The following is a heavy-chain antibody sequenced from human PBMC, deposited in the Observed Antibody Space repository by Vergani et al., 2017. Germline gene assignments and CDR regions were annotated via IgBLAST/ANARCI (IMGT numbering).Heavy chain of an antibody. Sequence: QVQLVQSGAEVKKPGSSVKVSCKASGYTFTSYGISWVRQAPGQGLEWMGWISAYNGNTNYAQKLQGRVTMTTDTSTSTAYMELRSLRSDDTAVYYCAREDRRQYGHSSSWVKGYYGMDVWGQGTTVTVSS. CDR3: AREDRRQYGHSSSWVKGYYGMDV. V-gene: IGHV1-18*01. CDR1: GYTFTSYG. CDR2: ISAYNGNT. D-gene: IGHD6-13*01. J-gene: IGHJ6*02.